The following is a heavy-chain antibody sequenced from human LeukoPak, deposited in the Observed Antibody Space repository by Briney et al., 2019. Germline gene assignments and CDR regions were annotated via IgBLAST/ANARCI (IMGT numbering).Heavy chain of an antibody. CDR2: IYYSGST. D-gene: IGHD6-6*01. CDR1: GGSVSSGSYY. J-gene: IGHJ4*02. Sequence: SETLSLTCTVSGGSVSSGSYYWSWLRQPPGKGLEWIGYIYYSGSTNYNPSLKSRVTISVDTSKNQFSLKLSSVTAADTAVYYCARDGAARPFDYWGQGTLVTVSS. V-gene: IGHV4-61*01. CDR3: ARDGAARPFDY.